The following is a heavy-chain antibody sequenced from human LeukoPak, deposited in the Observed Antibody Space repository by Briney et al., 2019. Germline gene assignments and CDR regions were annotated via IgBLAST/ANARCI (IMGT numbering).Heavy chain of an antibody. CDR2: IYYSGST. D-gene: IGHD1-14*01. J-gene: IGHJ6*03. CDR1: GGSISGYY. V-gene: IGHV4-59*01. Sequence: PSETLSLTCTVSGGSISGYYWSWIRKRSGRGLEWIGYIYYSGSTNYNPSLKSRVTLSVDTSNNQFSLKLNSVTAADTAVYYCARNGPPYYYYYMDVWGKGTTVTVSS. CDR3: ARNGPPYYYYYMDV.